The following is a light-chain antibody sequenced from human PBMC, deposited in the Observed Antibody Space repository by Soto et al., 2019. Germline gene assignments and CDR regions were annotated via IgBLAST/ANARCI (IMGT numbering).Light chain of an antibody. CDR2: GAS. J-gene: IGKJ1*01. V-gene: IGKV3-15*01. CDR3: QQYNTWLWT. Sequence: EVVMTQSPATLSVSPGERATLSCRASQSVNANLAWYQQKPGQAPRLLIHGASNRATGIPARFSGSGFGTEFILTNSNMQSEDFAVYYWQQYNTWLWTFGQGTKVEI. CDR1: QSVNAN.